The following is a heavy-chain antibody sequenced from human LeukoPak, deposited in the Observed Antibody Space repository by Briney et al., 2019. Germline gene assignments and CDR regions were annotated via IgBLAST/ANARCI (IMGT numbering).Heavy chain of an antibody. V-gene: IGHV3-53*01. J-gene: IGHJ4*02. D-gene: IGHD6-13*01. CDR3: ARVSSSWYTLEGY. Sequence: GGSLRLSCAASGFTVSSNYMSWVRQAPGKGLEWVSVIYSAGSTYYADSVKGRFTISRDNSKNTLFLQMNSLRAEDTAVYYCARVSSSWYTLEGYWGQGTLVTVSS. CDR2: IYSAGST. CDR1: GFTVSSNY.